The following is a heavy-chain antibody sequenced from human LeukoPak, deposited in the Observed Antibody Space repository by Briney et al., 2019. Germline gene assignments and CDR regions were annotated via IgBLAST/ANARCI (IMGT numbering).Heavy chain of an antibody. Sequence: SETLSLTCTVSGGCISSDYWSWIRQPPGKGLEWIGYIYYSGSTNYNPSLKSRVTISVDTSKNQFSLKLSSVTAADTAVYYCARDSGGSGSYGDDAFDIWGQGTMVTVSS. V-gene: IGHV4-59*01. J-gene: IGHJ3*02. D-gene: IGHD3-10*01. CDR2: IYYSGST. CDR1: GGCISSDY. CDR3: ARDSGGSGSYGDDAFDI.